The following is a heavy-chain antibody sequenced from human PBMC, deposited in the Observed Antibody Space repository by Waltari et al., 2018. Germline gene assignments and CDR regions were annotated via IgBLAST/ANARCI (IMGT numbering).Heavy chain of an antibody. J-gene: IGHJ5*02. CDR3: ARGPMPRWFDP. CDR1: GGSFSGYY. CDR2: INHRGST. Sequence: QVQLQQWGAGLLKPSETLSLTCAVYGGSFSGYYWSWIRQPPGKGLEWIGEINHRGSTNYNPSLKSRVTISVDTSKNQFSLKLSSVTAADTTVYYGARGPMPRWFDPWGQGTLVIVSS. D-gene: IGHD2-2*01. V-gene: IGHV4-34*01.